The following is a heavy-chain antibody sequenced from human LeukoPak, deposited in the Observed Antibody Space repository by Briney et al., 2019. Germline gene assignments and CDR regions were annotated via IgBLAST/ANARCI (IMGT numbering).Heavy chain of an antibody. Sequence: ASVKVSCKASGYTFTSYYMHWVRQAPGQGLEWMGIINPSGGSTSYAQKFQGRVTMTRDTSTSTVYMELSSLRSEDTAVYYCARDLATVVVPAAIRDYYYYGMDVWGQGTTVTVSS. D-gene: IGHD2-2*01. CDR2: INPSGGST. V-gene: IGHV1-46*01. CDR1: GYTFTSYY. CDR3: ARDLATVVVPAAIRDYYYYGMDV. J-gene: IGHJ6*02.